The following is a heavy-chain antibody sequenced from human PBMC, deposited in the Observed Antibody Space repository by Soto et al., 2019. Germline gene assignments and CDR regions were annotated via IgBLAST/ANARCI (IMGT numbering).Heavy chain of an antibody. Sequence: EVQMLESGGGLVQPGGSLRLSCAASGFSFSNYAMSWVRQAPGKGLDWVSAISISGSSTYYADSVKGRFTISRDNSKNSLYLQMNSLRAEDTAVYFCAKGARWELPLDDWGQGTLVTVSS. CDR2: ISISGSST. D-gene: IGHD1-26*01. CDR1: GFSFSNYA. CDR3: AKGARWELPLDD. V-gene: IGHV3-23*01. J-gene: IGHJ4*02.